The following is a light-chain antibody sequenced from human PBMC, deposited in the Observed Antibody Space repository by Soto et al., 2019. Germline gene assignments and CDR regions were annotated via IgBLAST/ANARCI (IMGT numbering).Light chain of an antibody. V-gene: IGKV1-5*01. Sequence: DIQMTQSPSTLSGSVGDRVTITCRASQTISSWLAWYQQKPGKAPKVLIYITSTLQSGVPSRFSGSGSGTEFTLTISSLQPEDSATYYCQQYDSYPWTFGQGTKVDIK. J-gene: IGKJ1*01. CDR2: ITS. CDR1: QTISSW. CDR3: QQYDSYPWT.